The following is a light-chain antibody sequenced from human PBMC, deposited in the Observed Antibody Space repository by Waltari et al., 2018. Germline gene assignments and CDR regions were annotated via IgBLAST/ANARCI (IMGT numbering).Light chain of an antibody. CDR2: EDN. J-gene: IGLJ3*02. CDR1: SGSIATNY. Sequence: NFMLTQPLSVSESPGKTVTISCTRSSGSIATNYVQWYQQRPGSSPTAVIYEDNQRPPGVPDRFSGSIDRSSNSASLTISGLKTEDEADYYCQSYDNRNHWVFGGGTKLTVL. CDR3: QSYDNRNHWV. V-gene: IGLV6-57*01.